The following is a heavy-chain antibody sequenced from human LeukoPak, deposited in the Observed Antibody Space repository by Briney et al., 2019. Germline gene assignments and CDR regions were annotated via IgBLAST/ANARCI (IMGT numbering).Heavy chain of an antibody. Sequence: ASVKVSCKASGYTFTGYYMHWVRQAPGQGLEWTGWINPNSGGTNYAQMFQGRVTMTRDTSISTAYMELSRLRSDDTAVYYCARGYNWNDRTRGSFDYWGQGTLVTVSS. V-gene: IGHV1-2*02. CDR2: INPNSGGT. CDR3: ARGYNWNDRTRGSFDY. CDR1: GYTFTGYY. J-gene: IGHJ4*02. D-gene: IGHD1-1*01.